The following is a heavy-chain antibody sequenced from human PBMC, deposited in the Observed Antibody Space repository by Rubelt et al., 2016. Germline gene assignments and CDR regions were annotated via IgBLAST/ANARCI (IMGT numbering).Heavy chain of an antibody. D-gene: IGHD6-6*01. V-gene: IGHV5-51*01. CDR3: ARLALAYSSSLRWGFDY. Sequence: EVQLVQSGAEVKKPGESLKISCKGSGYSFTSYWIGWVRQMPGKGLEWMGIIYPGDSDTRYSPSFQGQVTISADKSISTAYLQWSSLKASDTAMYYCARLALAYSSSLRWGFDYWGQGTLVTVSS. J-gene: IGHJ4*02. CDR2: IYPGDSDT. CDR1: GYSFTSYW.